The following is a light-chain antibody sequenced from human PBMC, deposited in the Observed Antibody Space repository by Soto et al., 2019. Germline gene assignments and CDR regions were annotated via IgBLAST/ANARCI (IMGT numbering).Light chain of an antibody. Sequence: QSALTQPASVSGSPGQSITISCTGTNSDVGGCNCVSWYQQHPGKAPKLMLYEVSNRPSGVSNRFSGSKSGNTASLTISGLQAEDEADYYCSSFTSTSTYVFGPGTKLTVL. J-gene: IGLJ1*01. CDR3: SSFTSTSTYV. CDR2: EVS. CDR1: NSDVGGCNC. V-gene: IGLV2-14*01.